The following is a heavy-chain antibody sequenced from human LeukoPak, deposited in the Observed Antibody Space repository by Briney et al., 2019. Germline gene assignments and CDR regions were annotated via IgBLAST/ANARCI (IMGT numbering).Heavy chain of an antibody. V-gene: IGHV3-9*03. J-gene: IGHJ4*02. CDR1: GITFDDYA. CDR3: AKDPFPYCSGGSCYSVYFDY. CDR2: ISWNSGSI. D-gene: IGHD2-15*01. Sequence: GRSLRLSCAASGITFDDYAMHWVRQAPGKGLEWVSGISWNSGSIGYADSVKGRFTISRDNAKNSLYLQMNSLRAEDMALYYCAKDPFPYCSGGSCYSVYFDYWGQGTLVTVSS.